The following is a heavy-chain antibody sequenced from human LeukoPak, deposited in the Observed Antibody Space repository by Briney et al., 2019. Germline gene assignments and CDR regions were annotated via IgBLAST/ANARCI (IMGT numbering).Heavy chain of an antibody. D-gene: IGHD6-19*01. CDR3: ARETGLAVAGTDYYYYYMDV. J-gene: IGHJ6*03. Sequence: ASVKVSCKASGYTFTSYDINWVRQATGQGLEWMGWMNPNSGNTGYAQKFQGRVTMTRNTSISTAYMELSSLRSEDTAVYYCARETGLAVAGTDYYYYYMDVWGKGTTVTIPS. CDR2: MNPNSGNT. CDR1: GYTFTSYD. V-gene: IGHV1-8*01.